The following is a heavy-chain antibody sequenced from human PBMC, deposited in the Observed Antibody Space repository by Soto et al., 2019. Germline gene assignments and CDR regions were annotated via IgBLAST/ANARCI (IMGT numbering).Heavy chain of an antibody. CDR3: ARDPQVAGTYYGMDV. V-gene: IGHV1-69*13. CDR2: IIPMFGRA. D-gene: IGHD6-19*01. J-gene: IGHJ6*02. Sequence: GASVKVSCKASGGTFTSDAFNWVRQAPGQGLVWMGAIIPMFGRANYAQKFQDRLTINADESTTTVYMELSSLGSDDTANYYCARDPQVAGTYYGMDVWGQGTPVTVSS. CDR1: GGTFTSDA.